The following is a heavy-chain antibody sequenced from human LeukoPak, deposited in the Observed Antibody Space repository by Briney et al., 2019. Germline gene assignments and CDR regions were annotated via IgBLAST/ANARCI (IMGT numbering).Heavy chain of an antibody. J-gene: IGHJ6*03. V-gene: IGHV5-51*01. CDR3: ARHGCSSTSCYSYYYMDV. CDR2: IYPGDSDT. Sequence: GESLKISCKGSGYSFTSYWIGWVRQMPGKGLEWMGSIYPGDSDTRYSPSFQGQVTISADKSISTAYLQWSSLKASDTAMYYCARHGCSSTSCYSYYYMDVWGKGTTVTVSS. D-gene: IGHD2-2*02. CDR1: GYSFTSYW.